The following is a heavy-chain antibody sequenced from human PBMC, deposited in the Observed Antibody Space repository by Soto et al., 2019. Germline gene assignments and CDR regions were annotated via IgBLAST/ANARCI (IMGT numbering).Heavy chain of an antibody. CDR1: GYSFTDYH. Sequence: SVKVSCKASGYSFTDYHIHWVRQARGQRLEWIGWIVVGSGNTNYAQKFQERVTITRDMSTSTAYMELSSLRSEDTAVYYCAAPVVGPAATYYYYYGMDVWGQGTKVTVSS. CDR2: IVVGSGNT. J-gene: IGHJ6*02. CDR3: AAPVVGPAATYYYYYGMDV. V-gene: IGHV1-58*02. D-gene: IGHD2-2*01.